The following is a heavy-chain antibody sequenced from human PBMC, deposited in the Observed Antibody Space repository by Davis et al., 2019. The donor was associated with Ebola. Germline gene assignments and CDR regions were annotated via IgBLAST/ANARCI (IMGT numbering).Heavy chain of an antibody. CDR2: ISSRSSTI. D-gene: IGHD3-16*01. CDR1: GFTFSNYN. Sequence: GGSLRLSCAASGFTFSNYNMNWVRQAPGKGLEWISFISSRSSTIYYADSVKGRFTVSRDNAKNSLFLQMNRLRDEDTALYYCARDRGSPLRTRGHDYWGQGSLVTVSS. J-gene: IGHJ4*02. CDR3: ARDRGSPLRTRGHDY. V-gene: IGHV3-48*02.